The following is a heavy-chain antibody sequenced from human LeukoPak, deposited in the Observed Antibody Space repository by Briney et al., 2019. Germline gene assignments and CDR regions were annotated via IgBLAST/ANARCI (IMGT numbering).Heavy chain of an antibody. CDR1: GGTFSSYA. CDR3: ARDYSSSWYFDP. CDR2: IIPIFGTA. V-gene: IGHV1-69*06. J-gene: IGHJ4*02. Sequence: ASVKVSCKASGGTFSSYAISWVRQAPGQGLEWMGGIIPIFGTANYAQKFQGRVTITADKSTCTAYMEPSSLRSEDTAVYYCARDYSSSWYFDPWGQGTLVTVSS. D-gene: IGHD6-13*01.